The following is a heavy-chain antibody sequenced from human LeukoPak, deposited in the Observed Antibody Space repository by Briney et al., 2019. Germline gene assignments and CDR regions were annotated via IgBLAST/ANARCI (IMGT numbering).Heavy chain of an antibody. J-gene: IGHJ5*02. V-gene: IGHV4-34*01. Sequence: PSETLSLTCAVYGGSFSGPYWNWIRQPPGKGLEWIGEINHSGSTNYNPSLKSRVTISVDTSKNQFSLKLSSVTAADTAVYYCARKGGYSYGYNSSWFDPWGQGTLVTVSS. CDR3: ARKGGYSYGYNSSWFDP. CDR1: GGSFSGPY. CDR2: INHSGST. D-gene: IGHD5-18*01.